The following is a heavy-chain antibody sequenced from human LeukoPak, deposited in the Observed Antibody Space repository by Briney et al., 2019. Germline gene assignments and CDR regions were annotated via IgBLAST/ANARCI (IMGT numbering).Heavy chain of an antibody. J-gene: IGHJ5*02. D-gene: IGHD6-13*01. CDR1: GYTFTSYD. CDR3: ARGIAAAGCNWFDP. V-gene: IGHV1-8*01. CDR2: MNPNSGNT. Sequence: ASVKVSCKASGYTFTSYDINWVRQATGQGLEWMGWMNPNSGNTGYAQKFQGRVTMTRNTSISTAYMELSSLRSEDTAVYYCARGIAAAGCNWFDPWGQGTLVTVSS.